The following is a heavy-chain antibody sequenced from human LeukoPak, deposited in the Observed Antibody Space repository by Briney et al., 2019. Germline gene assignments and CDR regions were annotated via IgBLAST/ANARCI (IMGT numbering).Heavy chain of an antibody. CDR2: INPNSGGT. CDR1: GYTFTGYY. CDR3: AASRKYQLLGEADDAFDI. V-gene: IGHV1-2*02. D-gene: IGHD2-2*01. J-gene: IGHJ3*02. Sequence: ASVKVSCKASGYTFTGYYMHWVRQAPGQGLEWMGWINPNSGGTDYAQNLQGRVTMTRDTSITTAHMELSRLRSDDTAVYYCAASRKYQLLGEADDAFDIWGQGTMVTVSS.